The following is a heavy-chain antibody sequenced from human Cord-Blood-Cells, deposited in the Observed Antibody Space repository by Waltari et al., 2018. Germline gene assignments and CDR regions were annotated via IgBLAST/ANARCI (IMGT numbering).Heavy chain of an antibody. Sequence: QVQLVQSGAEVKKPGASVKVSCKASGYTFTSYDINWVRQAIGQGLEWMGWMNPNSGNTGYAQKFQGRVTMTRNTSISTAYMELSSLRSEDTAVYYCAMHERGYSYGYYYYYGMDVWGQGTTVTVSS. CDR3: AMHERGYSYGYYYYYGMDV. CDR2: MNPNSGNT. D-gene: IGHD5-18*01. J-gene: IGHJ6*02. CDR1: GYTFTSYD. V-gene: IGHV1-8*01.